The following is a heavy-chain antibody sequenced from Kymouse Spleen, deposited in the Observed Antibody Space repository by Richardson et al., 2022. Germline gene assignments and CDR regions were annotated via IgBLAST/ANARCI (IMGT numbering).Heavy chain of an antibody. CDR3: ANVLRYFDWSSYEAFDI. V-gene: IGHV3-13*01. Sequence: EVQLVESGGGLVQPGGSLRLSCAASGFTFSSYDMHWVRQATGKGLEWVSAIGTAGDTYYPGSVKGRFTISRENAKNSLYLQMNSLRAGDTAVYYCANVLRYFDWSSYEAFDIWGQGTMVTVSS. CDR1: GFTFSSYD. D-gene: IGHD3-9*01. CDR2: IGTAGDT. J-gene: IGHJ3*02.